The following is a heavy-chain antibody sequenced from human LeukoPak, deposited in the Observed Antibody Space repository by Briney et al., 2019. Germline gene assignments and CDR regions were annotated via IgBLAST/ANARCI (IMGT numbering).Heavy chain of an antibody. J-gene: IGHJ6*03. CDR3: ARGRRDSSETYYYYYMDV. CDR1: GFTFSSYE. D-gene: IGHD6-19*01. Sequence: PGGSLRLSCATSGFTFSSYEMSWVRQAPGKGLEWVSVIYSGGSTYYADSVKGRFTISRDNSKNTLYLQMNSLRAEDTAVYYCARGRRDSSETYYYYYMDVWGKGTTVTISS. V-gene: IGHV3-53*01. CDR2: IYSGGST.